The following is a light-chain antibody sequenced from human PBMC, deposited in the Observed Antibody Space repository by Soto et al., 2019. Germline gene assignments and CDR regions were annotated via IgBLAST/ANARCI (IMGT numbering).Light chain of an antibody. CDR3: QQYDSSRT. J-gene: IGKJ1*01. V-gene: IGKV1-5*01. Sequence: DVPMTQSPSTLSASVGDRVTITCRASQSISTWLAWYQQKPGRAPRLLIYDVSNLESGVPSRFSGSGSGTEFTLTITSLQPEDFGTYYCQQYDSSRTFGQGTEVDFK. CDR2: DVS. CDR1: QSISTW.